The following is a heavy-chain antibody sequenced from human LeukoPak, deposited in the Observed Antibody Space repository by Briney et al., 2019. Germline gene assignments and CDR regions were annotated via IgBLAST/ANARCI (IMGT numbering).Heavy chain of an antibody. CDR2: LSSSVGKT. CDR1: GLTLSNYG. Sequence: PGGSLRLACAAPGLTLSNYGMSWGRQAPGKGLEIVSALSSSVGKTNYADSVKGRFTISRDNSKNTLSLQMNSLRAEDTALYYCAKERGSREPFDYWGQGTLVTVPS. V-gene: IGHV3-23*01. D-gene: IGHD5-24*01. CDR3: AKERGSREPFDY. J-gene: IGHJ4*02.